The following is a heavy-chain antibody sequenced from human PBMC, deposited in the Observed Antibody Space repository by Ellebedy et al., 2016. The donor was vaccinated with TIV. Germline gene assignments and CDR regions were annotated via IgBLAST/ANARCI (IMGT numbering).Heavy chain of an antibody. Sequence: GGSLRPSXVASGLTVTDAYMYWVRPAPGKGLEWIGRITPKSEGGTGDYAAPVRGRFTVSRDESLNTLYLEMKSLKIEDTGTYYCTPHWGFNVWGPGTVVTVSS. V-gene: IGHV3-15*01. CDR3: TPHWGFNV. CDR1: GLTVTDAY. CDR2: ITPKSEGGTG. D-gene: IGHD3-16*01. J-gene: IGHJ3*01.